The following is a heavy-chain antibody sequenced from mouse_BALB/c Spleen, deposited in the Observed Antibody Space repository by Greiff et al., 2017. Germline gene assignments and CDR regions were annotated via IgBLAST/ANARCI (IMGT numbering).Heavy chain of an antibody. Sequence: QVHVKQSGAELVKPGASVKLSCKASGYTFTSYYMYWVKQRPGQGLEWIGEINPSNGGTNFNEKFKSKATLTVDKSSSTAYMQLSSLTSEDSAVYYCTRGEPAMDYWGQGTSVTVSS. V-gene: IGHV1S81*02. CDR1: GYTFTSYY. CDR2: INPSNGGT. J-gene: IGHJ4*01. CDR3: TRGEPAMDY.